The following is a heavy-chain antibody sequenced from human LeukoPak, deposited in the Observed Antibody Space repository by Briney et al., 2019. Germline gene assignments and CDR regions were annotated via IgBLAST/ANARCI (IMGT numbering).Heavy chain of an antibody. CDR2: IYHSGST. CDR1: GYSISSGYY. J-gene: IGHJ4*02. CDR3: ARVIAVAGTDY. V-gene: IGHV4-38-2*02. D-gene: IGHD6-19*01. Sequence: SETLSLTCTVSGYSISSGYYWGWIRQPPGKGLEWIGSIYHSGSTYYNPSLKSRVTISVDKSKNQFSLKLSSVTAADTAVYYCARVIAVAGTDYWGQGTLVTVSS.